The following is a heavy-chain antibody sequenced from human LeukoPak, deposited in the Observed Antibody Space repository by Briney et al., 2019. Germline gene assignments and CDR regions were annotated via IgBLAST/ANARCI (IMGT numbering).Heavy chain of an antibody. Sequence: GRSLRLSCAASGFTFNSYDMHWIRQAPGKGLEWVAVISYDGSNKYYADSVKGRFTISRDNSKNTLYLQMNSLRAEDTAVYYCARDSEWAVAGKYFQHWGQGTLVTVSS. CDR1: GFTFNSYD. D-gene: IGHD6-19*01. CDR3: ARDSEWAVAGKYFQH. CDR2: ISYDGSNK. J-gene: IGHJ1*01. V-gene: IGHV3-30*19.